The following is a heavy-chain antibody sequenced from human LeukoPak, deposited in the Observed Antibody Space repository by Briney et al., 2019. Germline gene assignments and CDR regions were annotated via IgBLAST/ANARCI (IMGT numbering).Heavy chain of an antibody. CDR3: ARVGEQWLTNFDY. V-gene: IGHV7-4-1*02. Sequence: ASVKVSCKPSGGTFSSNAISWVRQAPGQGLEWMGWINTNTGNPTYAQGFTGRFVFSLDTSVSTAYLQISSLKAEDTAVYYCARVGEQWLTNFDYWGQGTLVTVSS. J-gene: IGHJ4*02. D-gene: IGHD6-19*01. CDR1: GGTFSSNA. CDR2: INTNTGNP.